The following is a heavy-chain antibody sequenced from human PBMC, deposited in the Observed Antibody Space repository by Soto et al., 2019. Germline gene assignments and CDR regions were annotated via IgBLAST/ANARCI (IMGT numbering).Heavy chain of an antibody. D-gene: IGHD3-22*01. V-gene: IGHV3-30-3*01. CDR1: GSTFSSFA. Sequence: QVQLVESGGGVVQPGRSLRLSCAASGSTFSSFAMHWVRQAPGKGLEWVAVISYDGSSKYFADSVKGRVTISRDNSKNTLYLQMNSLRAEDTAVYYCARDQGYDSRGYYYYWGQGTLVTVSS. CDR2: ISYDGSSK. CDR3: ARDQGYDSRGYYYY. J-gene: IGHJ4*02.